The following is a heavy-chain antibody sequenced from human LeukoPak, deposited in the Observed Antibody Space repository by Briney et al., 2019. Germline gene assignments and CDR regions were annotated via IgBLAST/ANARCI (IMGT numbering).Heavy chain of an antibody. CDR1: GFTFSSYA. CDR3: AKTTGEWELLNY. Sequence: GGSLRLSCAASGFTFSSYAMHWVRQAPGKGLEWVAVISYDGSNKYYADSVKGRFTLSRDNSKNTLYLQMNSLRAEDTAVYYCAKTTGEWELLNYWGQGTLVTVSS. V-gene: IGHV3-30-3*02. D-gene: IGHD1-26*01. J-gene: IGHJ4*02. CDR2: ISYDGSNK.